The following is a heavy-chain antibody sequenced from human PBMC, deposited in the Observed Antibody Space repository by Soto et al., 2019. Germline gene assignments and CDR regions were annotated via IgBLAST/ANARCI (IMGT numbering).Heavy chain of an antibody. D-gene: IGHD6-19*01. Sequence: GGSLRLSCAASGFTFSNAWMNWVRQAPGKGLEWVGRIKSKTDGGTTDYAAPVKGRFTISRDDSKNTLYLQMNSLKTEDTAVYYCTTDKGGISGWRTTDYFYYGMLVWGQGTTVTVSS. CDR1: GFTFSNAW. CDR2: IKSKTDGGTT. V-gene: IGHV3-15*07. CDR3: TTDKGGISGWRTTDYFYYGMLV. J-gene: IGHJ6*02.